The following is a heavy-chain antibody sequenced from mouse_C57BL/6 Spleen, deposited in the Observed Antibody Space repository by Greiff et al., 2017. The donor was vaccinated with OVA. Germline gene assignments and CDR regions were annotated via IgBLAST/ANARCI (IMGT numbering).Heavy chain of an antibody. CDR3: ARDGSSSYAMDY. Sequence: VQLQQPGAELVKPGASVKMSCKASGYTFTSYWITWVKQRPGQGLEWIGDIYPGSGSTNYNEKFKSKATLTVDTSSSSAYMQLSSLTSEDSAVYYCARDGSSSYAMDYWGQGTSVTVSS. D-gene: IGHD1-1*01. J-gene: IGHJ4*01. CDR2: IYPGSGST. V-gene: IGHV1-55*01. CDR1: GYTFTSYW.